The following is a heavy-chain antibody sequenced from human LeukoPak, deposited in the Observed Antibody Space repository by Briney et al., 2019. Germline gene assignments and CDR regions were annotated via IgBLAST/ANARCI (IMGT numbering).Heavy chain of an antibody. V-gene: IGHV1-69*05. CDR1: GYTFTGYY. Sequence: SVKVSCKASGYTFTGYYMHWVRQAPGQGLEWMGGIIPIFGTANYAQKFQGRVTITTDESTSTAYMELSSLRSEDTAVYYCASVAAAGTGNDYWGQGTLVTVSS. J-gene: IGHJ4*02. CDR2: IIPIFGTA. D-gene: IGHD6-13*01. CDR3: ASVAAAGTGNDY.